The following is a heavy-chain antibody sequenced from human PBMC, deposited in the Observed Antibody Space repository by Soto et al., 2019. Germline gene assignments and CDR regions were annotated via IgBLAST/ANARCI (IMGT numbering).Heavy chain of an antibody. CDR3: TTSRGWELLLH. V-gene: IGHV3-15*07. D-gene: IGHD1-26*01. J-gene: IGHJ4*02. Sequence: EVQLVESGGGLVKPGGSLRLSCAASGFTFSNAWMNWVRQAPGKGLEWVGRIKSKTDGGTTDYAAPVKGRFTISRDDSKTTLYLQMNSLKTEDPAVYYCTTSRGWELLLHWGQGTLVTVSS. CDR1: GFTFSNAW. CDR2: IKSKTDGGTT.